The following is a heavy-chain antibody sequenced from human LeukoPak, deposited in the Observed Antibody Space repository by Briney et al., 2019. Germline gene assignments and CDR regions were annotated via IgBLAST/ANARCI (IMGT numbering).Heavy chain of an antibody. Sequence: PSETLSLTCTVSGGSITSYYWSWVRQPAGKGLEWIGRIYTSGSTNYNPSLKSRVTMSVDTSKNQFSLKLSSVTAADTAVYYCARGGRFYYYYYMDVWGKGTTVTVSS. CDR3: ARGGRFYYYYYMDV. V-gene: IGHV4-4*07. CDR1: GGSITSYY. D-gene: IGHD3-16*01. CDR2: IYTSGST. J-gene: IGHJ6*03.